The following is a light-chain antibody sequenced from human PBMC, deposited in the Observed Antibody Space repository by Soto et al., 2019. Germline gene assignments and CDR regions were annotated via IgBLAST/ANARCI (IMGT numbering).Light chain of an antibody. J-gene: IGLJ2*01. V-gene: IGLV2-8*01. Sequence: QSALTQPPSASGSPGQSVTISCTGTYSDVGASNYVSWYQQHPGKAPKLVIYEVIQRPSGVPDRFSGSRSENTASLTVCRLQAEDEADYYCSSNVVGTNLKIFGGGTKLTVL. CDR2: EVI. CDR3: SSNVVGTNLKI. CDR1: YSDVGASNY.